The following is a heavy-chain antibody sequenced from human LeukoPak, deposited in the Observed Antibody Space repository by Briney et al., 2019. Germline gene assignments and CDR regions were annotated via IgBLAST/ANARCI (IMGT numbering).Heavy chain of an antibody. D-gene: IGHD4-17*01. CDR2: INPNSGGT. CDR1: GYTFTGYY. J-gene: IGHJ5*02. V-gene: IGHV1-2*02. Sequence: ASVKVSCKASGYTFTGYYMHWVRQAPGQGLEWMGWINPNSGGTNYAQKFQGRVTMTRDTSISTAYMELSRLRSDDTAVYYCARVAYGDYANWFDPWGQGTLVTVSS. CDR3: ARVAYGDYANWFDP.